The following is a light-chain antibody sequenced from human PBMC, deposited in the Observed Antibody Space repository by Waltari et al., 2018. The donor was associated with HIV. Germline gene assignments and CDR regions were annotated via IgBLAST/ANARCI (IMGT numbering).Light chain of an antibody. CDR1: TIGHKN. J-gene: IGLJ1*01. Sequence: SYVLTQPPSVSVAPGQTARIPCGGDTIGHKNVHWYQQKPGQAPVLVVPDDGGRPSGTPGRFSGSKFGSVATLTISSVEAGDEADYFCQVWATNSDPYVFGSGTTVSVL. CDR3: QVWATNSDPYV. CDR2: DDG. V-gene: IGLV3-21*02.